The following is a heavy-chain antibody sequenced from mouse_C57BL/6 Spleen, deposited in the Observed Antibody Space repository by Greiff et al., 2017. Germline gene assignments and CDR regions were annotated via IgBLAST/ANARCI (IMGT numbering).Heavy chain of an antibody. CDR3: ARGEGAMDY. J-gene: IGHJ4*01. CDR1: GYSITSGYY. V-gene: IGHV3-6*01. Sequence: EVQLQESGPGLVKPSQSLSLTCSVTGYSITSGYYWNWIRQFPGNKPEWMGYISYDGSNNYNPSLKNRISITRDTSKNQFFLKLNSVTTEDTATYYCARGEGAMDYWGQGTSVTVSS. CDR2: ISYDGSN.